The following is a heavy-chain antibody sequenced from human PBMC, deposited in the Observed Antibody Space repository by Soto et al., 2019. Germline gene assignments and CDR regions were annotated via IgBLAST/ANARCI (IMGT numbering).Heavy chain of an antibody. CDR1: GFTFSNAW. V-gene: IGHV3-15*07. J-gene: IGHJ6*02. D-gene: IGHD3-10*01. CDR2: IKSKTDGGTT. CDR3: TTDGYYYGSGPHYYYYGMDV. Sequence: GGSLRLSCAASGFTFSNAWMNWVRQAPGKGLEWVGRIKSKTDGGTTDYAAPVKGRFTISRDDSKNTLYLQMNSLKTEDTAVYYCTTDGYYYGSGPHYYYYGMDVWGQGTTVTVSS.